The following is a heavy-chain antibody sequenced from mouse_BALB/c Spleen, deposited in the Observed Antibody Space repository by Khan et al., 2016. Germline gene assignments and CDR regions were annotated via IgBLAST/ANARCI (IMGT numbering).Heavy chain of an antibody. J-gene: IGHJ3*01. CDR3: ARDGNYWFAY. D-gene: IGHD2-1*01. CDR2: ISYDGSN. CDR1: GYSITSGYY. V-gene: IGHV3-6*02. Sequence: EVQLQESGPGLVKPSQSLSLTCSVPGYSITSGYYWNWIRQFPGNKLEWMGYISYDGSNNYNPSLKNRISITRDTSKNQFFLKLNSVTTEDTATYYCARDGNYWFAYWGQGTLVTVSA.